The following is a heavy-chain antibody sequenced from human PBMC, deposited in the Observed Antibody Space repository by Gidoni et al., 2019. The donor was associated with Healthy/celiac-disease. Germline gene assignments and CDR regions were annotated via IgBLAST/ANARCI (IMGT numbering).Heavy chain of an antibody. Sequence: EVPLVESGGGLVQPGRSLRLSCADSGFPFAAYAMQWVRQAPGKGLEWISGISWNSGSIGDADSVKGRFTISRDNAKNSLYLKMNSLRAEDTALYYCAKDIDVAVADPNMDVWGQGTTVTVSS. CDR3: AKDIDVAVADPNMDV. D-gene: IGHD6-19*01. CDR1: GFPFAAYA. V-gene: IGHV3-9*01. CDR2: ISWNSGSI. J-gene: IGHJ6*02.